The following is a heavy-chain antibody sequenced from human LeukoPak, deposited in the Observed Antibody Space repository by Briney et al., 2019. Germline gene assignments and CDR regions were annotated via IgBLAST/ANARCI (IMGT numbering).Heavy chain of an antibody. V-gene: IGHV3-7*05. D-gene: IGHD1-26*01. Sequence: GGSLRLSCAASRFQFSNYWMSWVRQAPGKGLEWVANIKQDGSEEYYVDSVKGGFTISRDNAENSLFLQMNSLTAEDTAVYYCARDPYSGSYGAFDIWGQGTMVTVS. CDR2: IKQDGSEE. CDR3: ARDPYSGSYGAFDI. J-gene: IGHJ3*02. CDR1: RFQFSNYW.